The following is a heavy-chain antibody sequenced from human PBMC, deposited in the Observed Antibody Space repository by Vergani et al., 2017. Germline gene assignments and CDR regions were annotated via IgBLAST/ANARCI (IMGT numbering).Heavy chain of an antibody. D-gene: IGHD2-15*01. CDR3: ARGLSGYCSGDKCYIHPWFDS. Sequence: QVQLVQSGAEVKKPGASVKVSCKASGDTFTNYDINWVRRATGQGLEWMGWMNPISGNTGFAQKFRGRVTITRDTSISTAYMELSSLRSEDTAIYYCARGLSGYCSGDKCYIHPWFDSWGPGTLVTVSS. CDR1: GDTFTNYD. J-gene: IGHJ5*01. CDR2: MNPISGNT. V-gene: IGHV1-8*03.